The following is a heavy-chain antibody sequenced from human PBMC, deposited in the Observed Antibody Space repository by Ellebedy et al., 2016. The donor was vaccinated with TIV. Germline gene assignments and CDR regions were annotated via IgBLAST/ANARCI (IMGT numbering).Heavy chain of an antibody. D-gene: IGHD1-26*01. CDR3: AGVIVGATSFFDY. Sequence: SETLSLXXTVSGGSISSYYWSWIRQPPGKGLEWIGYIYYSGSTNYNPSLKSRVTISVDTSKNQFSLKLSSVTAADTAVYYCAGVIVGATSFFDYWGQGTLVTVSS. J-gene: IGHJ4*02. V-gene: IGHV4-59*01. CDR1: GGSISSYY. CDR2: IYYSGST.